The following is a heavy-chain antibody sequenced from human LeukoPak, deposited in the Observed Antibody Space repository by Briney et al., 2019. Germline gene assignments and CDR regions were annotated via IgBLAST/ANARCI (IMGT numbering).Heavy chain of an antibody. V-gene: IGHV3-30-3*01. CDR3: ARDDSSGWYFFNY. D-gene: IGHD6-19*01. J-gene: IGHJ4*02. CDR2: VSYEGNTK. CDR1: GFTFNTYA. Sequence: GGSLRLSCAASGFTFNTYAVHWVRQAPGKGLEWVAVVSYEGNTKYYADSVEGRFTISRDSSKNTLYLQMNSLRPEDTALYYCARDDSSGWYFFNYWGQGTLVTVSS.